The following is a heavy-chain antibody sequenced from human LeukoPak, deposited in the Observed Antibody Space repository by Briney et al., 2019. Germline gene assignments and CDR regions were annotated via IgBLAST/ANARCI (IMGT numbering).Heavy chain of an antibody. Sequence: GGSLRLSCAASGFTFSSYAMSWVRQAPGKGLEWVSAISGSGGSTYYADSVKGRFTISRDNSKNTLYLQMNSLRAEDTAVYYCAFSYYYGSGRYPFDYWGQGTLVTVSS. D-gene: IGHD3-10*01. CDR1: GFTFSSYA. CDR3: AFSYYYGSGRYPFDY. V-gene: IGHV3-23*01. CDR2: ISGSGGST. J-gene: IGHJ4*02.